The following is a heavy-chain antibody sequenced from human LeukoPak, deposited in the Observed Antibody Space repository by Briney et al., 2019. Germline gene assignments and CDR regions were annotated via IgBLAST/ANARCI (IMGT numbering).Heavy chain of an antibody. CDR2: IWFDGSKR. Sequence: GVSLRLSCATSGFTFSPYGFHWVRQAPVKGLEWVAVIWFDGSKRYYADSVKGRFTISRDDSKNTVYLQMDSLRAGDTAMYYCARDRGDYSDYSDFFDAWGQGILVTVSS. CDR3: ARDRGDYSDYSDFFDA. D-gene: IGHD4-11*01. V-gene: IGHV3-33*01. CDR1: GFTFSPYG. J-gene: IGHJ4*02.